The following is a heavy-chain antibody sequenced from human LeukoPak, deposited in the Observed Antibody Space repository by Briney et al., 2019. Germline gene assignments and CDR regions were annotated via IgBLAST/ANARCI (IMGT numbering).Heavy chain of an antibody. V-gene: IGHV1-69*02. D-gene: IGHD6-13*01. J-gene: IGHJ4*02. CDR2: IIPILGIA. CDR3: ASLESSWQVDY. CDR1: GYTFTSYY. Sequence: ASVKVSCKASGYTFTSYYMHWVRQAPGQGLEWMGRIIPILGIANYAQKFQGRVTITADKSTSTAYMELSSLRSEDTAVYYCASLESSWQVDYWGQGTLVTVSS.